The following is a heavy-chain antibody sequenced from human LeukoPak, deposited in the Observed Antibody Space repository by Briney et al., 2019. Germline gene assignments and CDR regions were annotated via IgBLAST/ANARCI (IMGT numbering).Heavy chain of an antibody. Sequence: PSETLSLTCTVSGGSISSSSYYWGWIRQPPGKGLEWIGSIYYSGSTYYNPSLKSRVTISVDTSKNQFSLKLSSVTAADTAVYYCARGAHYYGHPDAFDIWGQGTMVTVSS. CDR2: IYYSGST. D-gene: IGHD3-10*01. V-gene: IGHV4-39*01. CDR1: GGSISSSSYY. CDR3: ARGAHYYGHPDAFDI. J-gene: IGHJ3*02.